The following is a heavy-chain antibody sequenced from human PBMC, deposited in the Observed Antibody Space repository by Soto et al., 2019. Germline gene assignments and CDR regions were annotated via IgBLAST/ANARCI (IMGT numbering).Heavy chain of an antibody. CDR2: ISYDGSNK. V-gene: IGHV3-30*18. D-gene: IGHD3-3*01. J-gene: IGHJ6*02. CDR3: AKIQNFGVVGYGMDV. CDR1: GFTFSSYG. Sequence: GGSLRLSCAAFGFTFSSYGMHWVRQAPGKGLEWVAVISYDGSNKYYADSVKGRFTISRDNSKNTLYLQMNSLRAEDTAVYYCAKIQNFGVVGYGMDVWGQGTTVTVSS.